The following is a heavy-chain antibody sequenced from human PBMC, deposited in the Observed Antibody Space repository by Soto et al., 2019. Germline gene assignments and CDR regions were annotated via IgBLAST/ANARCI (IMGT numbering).Heavy chain of an antibody. J-gene: IGHJ4*02. CDR3: ETSGRDGYTSHFDY. V-gene: IGHV1-69*13. CDR1: GGTFRSYA. Sequence: SVKVSCKASGGTFRSYAISWVRQAPGQGLERMGGLFPIFDTPRYAQRFHGRVTITADESTTYLELSSLRSEDTAIYYCETSGRDGYTSHFDYWGQGTLVTVSS. D-gene: IGHD5-12*01. CDR2: LFPIFDTP.